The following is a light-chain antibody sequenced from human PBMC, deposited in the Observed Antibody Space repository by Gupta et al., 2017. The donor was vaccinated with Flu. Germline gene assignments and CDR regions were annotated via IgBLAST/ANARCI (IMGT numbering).Light chain of an antibody. CDR3: AAWDDSLSGPGNVV. V-gene: IGLV1-47*01. Sequence: QSVLTQPPSASGTPGQRATISCLVRSSNIGSNYVYWYQQLPGTAPKLLIYRNNQRHSGGPDRFSGSKSGTSASLAISGLRSEDEADYYCAAWDDSLSGPGNVVFGGGTKLTVL. CDR1: SSNIGSNY. J-gene: IGLJ2*01. CDR2: RNN.